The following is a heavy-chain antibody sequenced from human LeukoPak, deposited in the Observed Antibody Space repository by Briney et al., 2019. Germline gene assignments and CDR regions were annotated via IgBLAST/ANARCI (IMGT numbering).Heavy chain of an antibody. CDR3: ARGVNYDILTGYIFDY. Sequence: SVKVSCKASGGTFSSYAISWVRQAPGQGLEWMGGIVPIFGTANYAQKFQGRVTITADKSTSTAYMELSSLRSEDTAVYYCARGVNYDILTGYIFDYWGQGTLVTVSS. D-gene: IGHD3-9*01. J-gene: IGHJ4*02. CDR2: IVPIFGTA. V-gene: IGHV1-69*06. CDR1: GGTFSSYA.